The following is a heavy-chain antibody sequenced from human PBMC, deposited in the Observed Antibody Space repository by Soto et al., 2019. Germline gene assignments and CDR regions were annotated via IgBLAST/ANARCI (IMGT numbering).Heavy chain of an antibody. CDR3: ASGGKLYYDILTGYTQLSGFDP. J-gene: IGHJ5*02. CDR2: IYYSGST. V-gene: IGHV4-61*08. Sequence: SETLSLTCTVSGGSISSGDYYWSWIRQPPGKGLEWIGYIYYSGSTNYNPSLKSRVTISVDTSKNQFSLKLSSVTAADTAVYYCASGGKLYYDILTGYTQLSGFDPWGQGTLVTVSS. D-gene: IGHD3-9*01. CDR1: GGSISSGDYY.